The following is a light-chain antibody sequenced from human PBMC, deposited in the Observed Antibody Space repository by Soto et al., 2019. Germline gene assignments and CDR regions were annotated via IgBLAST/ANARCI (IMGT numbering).Light chain of an antibody. J-gene: IGLJ1*01. CDR2: AVS. CDR3: CSYTVSGTYV. Sequence: QSVLTQPASVSGSPGQSITISCTGTSSDVGGYNYVSWYQQHPGKAPKLMIYAVSNRPSGVSNRFSGSKYGNTATLTISGLQAEDEADYYCCSYTVSGTYVFGTGTKVTAL. CDR1: SSDVGGYNY. V-gene: IGLV2-14*01.